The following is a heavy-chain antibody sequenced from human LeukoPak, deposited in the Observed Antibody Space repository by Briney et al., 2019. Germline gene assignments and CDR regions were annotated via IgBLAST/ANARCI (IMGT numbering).Heavy chain of an antibody. D-gene: IGHD3-3*01. CDR1: GGSFSGYY. Sequence: SETLSLTCAVYGGSFSGYYWSWIRQPPGKGLEWIGEINHSGSTNYNPSLKSRVTISVDTSKNQFSLKLSSVTAADTAVYYCARAGYYDFWSGYPGDAFDIWGQGTMVTVSS. CDR3: ARAGYYDFWSGYPGDAFDI. J-gene: IGHJ3*02. CDR2: INHSGST. V-gene: IGHV4-34*01.